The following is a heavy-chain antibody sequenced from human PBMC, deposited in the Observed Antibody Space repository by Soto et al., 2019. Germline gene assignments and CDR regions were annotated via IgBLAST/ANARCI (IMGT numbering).Heavy chain of an antibody. J-gene: IGHJ4*02. CDR1: GFTFSDYY. D-gene: IGHD2-15*01. CDR3: ARRLRYCSGGSCPTDS. Sequence: QVQLVESGGGLVKPGGSLRLSCAASGFTFSDYYMYWIRQAPGKGLDWVSYISNSGTTIYYADSVKGRFTISRDNAKNTLFLQMNSLRAEDTAVYYCARRLRYCSGGSCPTDSWGQGTLVTVSS. CDR2: ISNSGTTI. V-gene: IGHV3-11*01.